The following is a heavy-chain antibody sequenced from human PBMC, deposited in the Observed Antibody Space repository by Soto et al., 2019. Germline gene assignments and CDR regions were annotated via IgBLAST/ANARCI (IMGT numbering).Heavy chain of an antibody. Sequence: PSETLSLTCTVSGGSISSGDYYWSWIRQPPGKGLEWIGYIYYSGSTYYNPSLESRVTISVDTSKNQFSLKLSSVTAADTAVYYCARANSFGKGYYFDYWGQGTLVTVSS. J-gene: IGHJ4*02. V-gene: IGHV4-30-4*01. CDR1: GGSISSGDYY. CDR2: IYYSGST. D-gene: IGHD3-10*01. CDR3: ARANSFGKGYYFDY.